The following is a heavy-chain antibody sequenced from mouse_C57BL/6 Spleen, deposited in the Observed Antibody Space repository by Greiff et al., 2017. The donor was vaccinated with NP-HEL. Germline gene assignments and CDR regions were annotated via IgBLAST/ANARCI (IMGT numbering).Heavy chain of an antibody. CDR3: AIPIYYDYDGDWYCDV. CDR1: GYTFTSYW. Sequence: QVQLQQPGAELVRPGSSVKLSCKASGYTFTSYWMDWVKQRPGQGLEWIGNIYPSDSETHYNQKFKDKATLTVDKSSSTAYMQLSSLTSEDSAVYYCAIPIYYDYDGDWYCDVGGTGTTVTVSS. D-gene: IGHD2-4*01. V-gene: IGHV1-61*01. CDR2: IYPSDSET. J-gene: IGHJ1*03.